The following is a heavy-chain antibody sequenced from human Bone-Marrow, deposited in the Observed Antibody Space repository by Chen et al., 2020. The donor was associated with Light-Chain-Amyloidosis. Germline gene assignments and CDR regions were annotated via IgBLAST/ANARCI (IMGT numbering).Heavy chain of an antibody. J-gene: IGHJ5*01. CDR1: GFTFNTYW. CDR3: VRVIKTATIGRGWFDS. Sequence: EVQLVESGGGLVQPGGSQRLSCEGSGFTFNTYWMAWVRQTPGKRPEWVANINEDGSEKYYVDSVRGRFTISRDNAKNALYLQMTSLRAEDTAVYYCVRVIKTATIGRGWFDSWGQGTLVIVSS. V-gene: IGHV3-7*05. D-gene: IGHD1-7*01. CDR2: INEDGSEK.